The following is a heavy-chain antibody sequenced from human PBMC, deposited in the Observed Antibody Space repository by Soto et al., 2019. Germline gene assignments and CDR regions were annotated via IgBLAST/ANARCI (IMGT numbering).Heavy chain of an antibody. V-gene: IGHV1-69*01. J-gene: IGHJ4*02. CDR1: GGSFGNSA. Sequence: QVLLVQSGAEVKKPGSSVKISCKASGGSFGNSAINWVRQTPGQGLEWLGGFIPVYRTLNYAQKFQGRVTITADASTGTASMTLNSLASNDTAVYYCATGVIWIGYFTVDSWGQGTRVTVSS. CDR3: ATGVIWIGYFTVDS. D-gene: IGHD3-3*01. CDR2: FIPVYRTL.